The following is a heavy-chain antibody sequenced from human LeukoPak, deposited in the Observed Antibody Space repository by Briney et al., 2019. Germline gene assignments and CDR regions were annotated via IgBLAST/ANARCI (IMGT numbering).Heavy chain of an antibody. CDR3: ASDHSYGFLWFDP. D-gene: IGHD5-18*01. CDR2: INSDGSST. CDR1: GFTFSSYW. J-gene: IGHJ5*02. Sequence: RGSLRLSCAASGFTFSSYWMHWVRQAPGKGLLWVSRINSDGSSTSYADSVKGRFTISRDNAKNTLYLQMNSLRAEDTAVYYCASDHSYGFLWFDPWGQGTLVTVSS. V-gene: IGHV3-74*01.